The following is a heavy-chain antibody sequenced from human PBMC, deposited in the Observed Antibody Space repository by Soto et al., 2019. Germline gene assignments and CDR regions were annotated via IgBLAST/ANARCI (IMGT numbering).Heavy chain of an antibody. CDR2: IIPIFGTA. Sequence: SGKVCCEASGGTFSSYAISWVLQAPGQGLEWMGGIIPIFGTANYAQKFQGRVTITADESTSTAYMELSSLRSEDTAVYYCARDGSGSYHKMGYGMDVWGQGTTVTVSS. D-gene: IGHD3-10*01. V-gene: IGHV1-69*13. CDR1: GGTFSSYA. CDR3: ARDGSGSYHKMGYGMDV. J-gene: IGHJ6*02.